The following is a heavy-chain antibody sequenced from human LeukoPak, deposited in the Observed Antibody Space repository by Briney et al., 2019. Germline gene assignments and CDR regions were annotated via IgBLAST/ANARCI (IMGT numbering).Heavy chain of an antibody. D-gene: IGHD3-22*01. V-gene: IGHV3-7*01. CDR3: ARVYYQDSGTSYRHLDY. J-gene: IGHJ4*02. CDR1: GFTFRNYF. Sequence: PGGSLRLSCAASGFTFRNYFMTWVRQVPGKGLEWVASIKQDESEKYLLDSVKGRFTISRDNAENSLYLQMNSLRAEDTAVYYCARVYYQDSGTSYRHLDYWGQGTLVTVSS. CDR2: IKQDESEK.